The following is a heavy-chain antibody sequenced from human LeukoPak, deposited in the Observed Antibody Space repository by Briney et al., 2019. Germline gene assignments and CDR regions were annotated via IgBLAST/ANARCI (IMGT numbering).Heavy chain of an antibody. CDR3: ARMFPAAYPEYYYYIDV. D-gene: IGHD2-2*01. Sequence: SETLSLTCAVYGGSFSGYYWSWIRQPPGKGLEWIGEINHSGSTNYNPSLKSRVTISVDTSKNQFSLKLSSVTAADTAVYYCARMFPAAYPEYYYYIDVWGKGTTVTVSS. CDR2: INHSGST. J-gene: IGHJ6*03. V-gene: IGHV4-34*01. CDR1: GGSFSGYY.